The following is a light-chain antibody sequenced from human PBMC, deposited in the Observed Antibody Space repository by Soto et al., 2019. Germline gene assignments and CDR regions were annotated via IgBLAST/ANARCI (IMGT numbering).Light chain of an antibody. Sequence: EIVLTQSPGTLSLSPGERATLSCRASQSVSNYYLAWYQQKPGQAPRLLLYGASDRATGIPDRFSGSGSGTDFTLTISRLEPEDCAVYYCQQYVNSRITFGQGTRLEIK. V-gene: IGKV3-20*01. CDR3: QQYVNSRIT. CDR1: QSVSNYY. CDR2: GAS. J-gene: IGKJ5*01.